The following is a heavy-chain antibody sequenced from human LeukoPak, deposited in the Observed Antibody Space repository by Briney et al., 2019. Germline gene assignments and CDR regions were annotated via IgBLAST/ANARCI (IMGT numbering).Heavy chain of an antibody. D-gene: IGHD3-10*01. Sequence: PGGSLRLSCVASGFSFGNYAMTWVRQAPGKGLEWVSSISGRGGSTHYADFVKGRFTISRDNSKNTLYLQMNSLRAEDTAVYYCANRGTGEGGQGTLVTVSS. J-gene: IGHJ4*02. CDR2: ISGRGGST. CDR1: GFSFGNYA. CDR3: ANRGTGE. V-gene: IGHV3-23*01.